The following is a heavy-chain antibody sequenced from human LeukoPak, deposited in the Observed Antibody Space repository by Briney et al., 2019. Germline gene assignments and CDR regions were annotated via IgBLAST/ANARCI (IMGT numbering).Heavy chain of an antibody. V-gene: IGHV4-31*03. D-gene: IGHD6-19*01. CDR3: ARASEYSSGWLTSTYYFDY. CDR1: GGSISSGGYY. Sequence: PSETLSLTCTVSGGSISSGGYYWGWLRQPPGKGLEWIGCVYYSGSTYYNPSLKSRVTISVDTSKNQFSLKLSSVTAADTAVYYCARASEYSSGWLTSTYYFDYWGQGTLVTVSS. J-gene: IGHJ4*02. CDR2: VYYSGST.